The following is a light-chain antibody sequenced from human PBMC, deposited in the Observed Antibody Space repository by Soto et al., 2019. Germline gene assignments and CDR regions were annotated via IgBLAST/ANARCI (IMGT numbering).Light chain of an antibody. CDR3: QQYNNWPLT. CDR1: QSVGSN. Sequence: ERVMTQSPATLSVSPGERVTLSCRASQSVGSNLAWYQQKPGQAPRHLIYGASTRATGIPARFSGSGSGTDFTLTISSLQSEDFAVYYCQQYNNWPLTFGGGTKVEIK. J-gene: IGKJ4*01. CDR2: GAS. V-gene: IGKV3-15*01.